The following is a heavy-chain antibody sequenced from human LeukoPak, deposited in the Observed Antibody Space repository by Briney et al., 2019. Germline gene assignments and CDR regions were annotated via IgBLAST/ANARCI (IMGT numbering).Heavy chain of an antibody. D-gene: IGHD3-10*01. Sequence: GGSLRLPCAASGFTFNTYAMNWVRQAPGKGLEWVSGISGSGGSTNYADSVKGRFTISRDNSNNTLYLQMNSLRAEDTAVYYCAKDPFRLRFGDFYYFDYWGQGTLVTVSS. CDR1: GFTFNTYA. CDR2: ISGSGGST. J-gene: IGHJ4*02. CDR3: AKDPFRLRFGDFYYFDY. V-gene: IGHV3-23*01.